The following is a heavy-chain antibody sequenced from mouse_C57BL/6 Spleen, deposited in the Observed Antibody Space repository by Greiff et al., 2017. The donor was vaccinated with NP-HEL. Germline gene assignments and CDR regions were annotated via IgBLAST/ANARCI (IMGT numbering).Heavy chain of an antibody. D-gene: IGHD2-4*01. CDR3: ARHYDYDGGYFDV. V-gene: IGHV1-81*01. J-gene: IGHJ1*03. CDR1: GYTFTSYG. CDR2: IYPRSGNT. Sequence: QVQLQQSGAELARPGASVKLSCKASGYTFTSYGISWVKQRTGQGLEWIGEIYPRSGNTYYNEKFKGKATLTADKSSSTAYMELRSLTSEDSAVYFCARHYDYDGGYFDVWGTGTTVTVSS.